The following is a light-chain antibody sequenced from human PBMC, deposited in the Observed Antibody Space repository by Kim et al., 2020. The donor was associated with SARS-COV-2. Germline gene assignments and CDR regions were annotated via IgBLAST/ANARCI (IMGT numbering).Light chain of an antibody. Sequence: VTISCTGSSPNRGAVYGVHWYQQLPGTAPKLLIYNTSYRPSGVPDRFSGSKSGTSASLAITGLQAEDEADYYCQSYDSSLSGSSVFGTGTKVTVL. CDR3: QSYDSSLSGSSV. CDR1: SPNRGAVYG. V-gene: IGLV1-40*01. J-gene: IGLJ1*01. CDR2: NTS.